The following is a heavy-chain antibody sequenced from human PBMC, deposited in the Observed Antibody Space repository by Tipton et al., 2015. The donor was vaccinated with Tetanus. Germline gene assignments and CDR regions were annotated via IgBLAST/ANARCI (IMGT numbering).Heavy chain of an antibody. J-gene: IGHJ4*02. CDR2: FDPEDGET. Sequence: QLVQSGAEVKKPGASVKVSCKVSGYTLTELSMHWVRQAPGKGLEWMGGFDPEDGETIYAQKFQGRVTMTEDTSTDTAYMELSSLRSEDTAVYYCATGRGYCSGGSCYDEHFDYWGQGTLVTVSS. CDR1: GYTLTELS. D-gene: IGHD2-15*01. CDR3: ATGRGYCSGGSCYDEHFDY. V-gene: IGHV1-24*01.